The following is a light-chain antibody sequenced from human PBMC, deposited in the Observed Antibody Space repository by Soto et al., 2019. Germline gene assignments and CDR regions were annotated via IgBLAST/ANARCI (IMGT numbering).Light chain of an antibody. V-gene: IGLV2-14*01. J-gene: IGLJ1*01. CDR2: EVN. Sequence: QSVLTQPASVSGSPGQSITISCTGTASDVGGYNSVSWYQLHPGKAPKLMIYEVNNRPSGVSSRFSGSKSGNTASLTISGLQAEDEADYYCISYTGSSTPYVFGTGTKVTVL. CDR3: ISYTGSSTPYV. CDR1: ASDVGGYNS.